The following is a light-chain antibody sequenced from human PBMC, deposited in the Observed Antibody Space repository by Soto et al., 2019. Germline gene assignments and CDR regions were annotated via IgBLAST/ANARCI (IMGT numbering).Light chain of an antibody. CDR3: SSYTSSRTYA. Sequence: QSVLTQPASVSGSPGQSITISCTGTISDVGGYNYVSCYQQHPGKAPKLMIFNVSNRPSGVSNRFSGSKSGYTASLTISGLQAEDEADYYWSSYTSSRTYAFGTGTKVTVL. CDR1: ISDVGGYNY. J-gene: IGLJ1*01. V-gene: IGLV2-14*03. CDR2: NVS.